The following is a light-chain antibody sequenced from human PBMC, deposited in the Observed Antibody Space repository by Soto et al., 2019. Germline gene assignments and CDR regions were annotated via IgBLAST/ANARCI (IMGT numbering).Light chain of an antibody. V-gene: IGKV3-20*01. J-gene: IGKJ4*01. Sequence: EIELTQSPGTLSLSPGETATLSCRASQSVRSNYLAWYQQKPGQAPRFLIYDASSRATGIPDRFSGSGSGTDFTLTISRLEPEDFAVYYCQQYGSSPLTFGGGTKVEIK. CDR2: DAS. CDR3: QQYGSSPLT. CDR1: QSVRSNY.